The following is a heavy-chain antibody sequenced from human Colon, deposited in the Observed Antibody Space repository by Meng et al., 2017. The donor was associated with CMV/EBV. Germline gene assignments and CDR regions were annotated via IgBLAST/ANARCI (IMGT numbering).Heavy chain of an antibody. CDR2: IHYSGGT. J-gene: IGHJ4*02. Sequence: RPQGAAPIPVKPSEPLSLPLPVSGDSIKNYYWSWLRPPAGKVLEWLGRIHYSGGTDDNPSLKSLVTLSKDTSKNQLSLKIYSVTAADTAVYYCARAGARGVPVDLWGQGTLVTVSS. D-gene: IGHD3-10*01. V-gene: IGHV4-4*07. CDR1: GDSIKNYY. CDR3: ARAGARGVPVDL.